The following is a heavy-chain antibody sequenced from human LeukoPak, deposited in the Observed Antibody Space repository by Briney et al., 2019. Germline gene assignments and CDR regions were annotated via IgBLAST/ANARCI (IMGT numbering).Heavy chain of an antibody. CDR1: GGSISSGDYY. CDR3: ARGGEYDSGHFFFDY. V-gene: IGHV4-30-4*08. CDR2: IYYSGST. D-gene: IGHD3-3*02. J-gene: IGHJ4*02. Sequence: SQTLSLTCTVSGGSISSGDYYWSWIRQPPGKGLEWIGYIYYSGSTYYNLSLKSRVTISVDASKNQFSLKLSSVTAADTAVYYCARGGEYDSGHFFFDYWGQGTLVTVSS.